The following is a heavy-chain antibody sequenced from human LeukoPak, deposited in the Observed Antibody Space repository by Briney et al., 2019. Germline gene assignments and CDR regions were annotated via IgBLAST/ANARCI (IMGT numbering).Heavy chain of an antibody. CDR2: IKQDGREK. CDR1: EFTFSRYW. CDR3: AKCSLHYYMDV. J-gene: IGHJ6*03. D-gene: IGHD2-15*01. Sequence: GGSLRLSCVASEFTFSRYWMSWVRQAPGKGLEWVANIKQDGREKYYGDSVKGRFTISRDNAKNSLYLQMNSLRAEDTAVYYCAKCSLHYYMDVWGKGTTVTISS. V-gene: IGHV3-7*03.